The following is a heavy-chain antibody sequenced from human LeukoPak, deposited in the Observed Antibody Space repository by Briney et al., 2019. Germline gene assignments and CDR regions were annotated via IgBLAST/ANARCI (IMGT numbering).Heavy chain of an antibody. CDR2: IRYDGSNK. CDR3: AKRVHYTITYYFDY. D-gene: IGHD3-3*01. V-gene: IGHV3-30*02. Sequence: PGGSLRLSCAASGFTFSSYGMHWVRQAPGKGLEWVAFIRYDGSNKYYADSVKGRFTISRDNSKNTLYLQMNSLRAEDTAVYYCAKRVHYTITYYFDYWGQGTLVTVSS. J-gene: IGHJ4*02. CDR1: GFTFSSYG.